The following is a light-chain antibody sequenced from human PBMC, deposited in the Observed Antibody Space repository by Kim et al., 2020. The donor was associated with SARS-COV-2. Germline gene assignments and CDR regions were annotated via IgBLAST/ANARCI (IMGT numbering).Light chain of an antibody. CDR2: RVS. V-gene: IGKV2-30*02. CDR3: MQGTHWPRYT. J-gene: IGKJ2*01. Sequence: DVVMTQSPLSLPVTLGQPASIPCRSSQSLVHSDGNTYLTWFHQRPGQSPRPLIYRVSNRDSGVPDRFSGSGSGTDFTLKIRRVEAEDVGVYYCMQGTHWPRYTFGQGTKLEI. CDR1: QSLVHSDGNTY.